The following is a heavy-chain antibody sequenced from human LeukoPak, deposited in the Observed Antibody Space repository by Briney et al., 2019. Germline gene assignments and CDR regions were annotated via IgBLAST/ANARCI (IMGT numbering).Heavy chain of an antibody. CDR2: ISSSGRTI. CDR3: ARDDRPVLRFLEWYPIPWYPGDV. CDR1: GFTFSDYY. Sequence: PGGSLRLSCAASGFTFSDYYMSWIRQAPGKGVEWVSYISSSGRTIYYADSVKGRFTISRDNAKNSLYLQMNSLRAEDTAVYYCARDDRPVLRFLEWYPIPWYPGDVWGKGTTVTVSS. V-gene: IGHV3-11*04. D-gene: IGHD3-3*01. J-gene: IGHJ6*04.